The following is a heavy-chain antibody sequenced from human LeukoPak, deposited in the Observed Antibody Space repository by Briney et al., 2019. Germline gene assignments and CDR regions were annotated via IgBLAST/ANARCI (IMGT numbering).Heavy chain of an antibody. CDR3: ARGGILRYFDY. V-gene: IGHV3-7*01. J-gene: IGHJ4*02. D-gene: IGHD3-9*01. CDR1: GFTFSSYW. CDR2: IKQDGSEK. Sequence: GGSLRLYCAASGFTFSSYWMSWVRQAPGKGLEWVANIKQDGSEKYYVDSVKGRFTISRDNAKNSLYLQMNSLRAEDTAVYYCARGGILRYFDYWGQGTLVTVSS.